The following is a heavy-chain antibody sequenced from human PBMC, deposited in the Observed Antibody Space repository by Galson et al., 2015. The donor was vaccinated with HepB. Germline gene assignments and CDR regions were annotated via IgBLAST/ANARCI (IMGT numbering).Heavy chain of an antibody. D-gene: IGHD1-14*01. Sequence: SLRLSCAASGFTFGYYGMHWVRQVPGKGLEWVSGITWNGGTIDYADSVKGRFTITRDNARNSLFLEMKSLRVDDTAFYYCARPSKRVPGIHEENWFDPWGQGTLVIVSS. CDR1: GFTFGYYG. J-gene: IGHJ5*02. CDR3: ARPSKRVPGIHEENWFDP. CDR2: ITWNGGTI. V-gene: IGHV3-9*01.